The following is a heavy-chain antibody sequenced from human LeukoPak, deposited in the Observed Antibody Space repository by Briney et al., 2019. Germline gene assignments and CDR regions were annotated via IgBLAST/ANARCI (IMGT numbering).Heavy chain of an antibody. Sequence: GESLKISCKGSGYSFTSDWIGWVRQLPGKGLECMGIIYPGDSDTRYSPSFQGQVTISADKSISTAYLQWSSLKASDTAMYYCATAEYSYGEFDYWGQGTLVTVSS. D-gene: IGHD5-18*01. CDR2: IYPGDSDT. J-gene: IGHJ4*02. CDR1: GYSFTSDW. CDR3: ATAEYSYGEFDY. V-gene: IGHV5-51*01.